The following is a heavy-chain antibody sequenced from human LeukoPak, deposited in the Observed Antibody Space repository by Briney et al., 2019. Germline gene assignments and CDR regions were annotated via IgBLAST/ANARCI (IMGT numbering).Heavy chain of an antibody. CDR3: AGDVSSGWLDDAFDI. D-gene: IGHD6-19*01. CDR2: IYTSGST. CDR1: GGSISSYY. J-gene: IGHJ3*02. Sequence: SETLSLTCTVSGGSISSYYWSWIRQPAGKGLEWIGRIYTSGSTNYNPSLKSRVTMSVDTSKNQFSLKLSSVTAADTAVYYCAGDVSSGWLDDAFDIWGQGTMVTVSS. V-gene: IGHV4-4*07.